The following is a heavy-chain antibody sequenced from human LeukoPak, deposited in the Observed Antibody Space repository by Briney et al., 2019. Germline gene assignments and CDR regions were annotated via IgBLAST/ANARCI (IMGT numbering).Heavy chain of an antibody. Sequence: ASVKVSCKASGYTFTSYAMHWVRQAPGQRLEWMGWINAGNGNTKYSQEFQGRVTITRDTSASTAYMELSSLRSEDTAVYYCARGGYSYGYNGDYWGQGTLVTVSS. CDR1: GYTFTSYA. J-gene: IGHJ4*02. D-gene: IGHD5-18*01. CDR3: ARGGYSYGYNGDY. CDR2: INAGNGNT. V-gene: IGHV1-3*03.